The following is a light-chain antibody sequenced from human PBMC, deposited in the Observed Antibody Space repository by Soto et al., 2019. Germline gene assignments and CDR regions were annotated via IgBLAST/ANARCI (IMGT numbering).Light chain of an antibody. CDR3: QQYGGSPRT. Sequence: EIVLTQSPGTLSLSPGEKATLSCRASQSVSSSYLVWYQQKPGQAPRLLIYGASSRATGIPDRFSGSGSGTDFTFTISRLEPEDFAVYYCQQYGGSPRTFGQGTKVDIK. CDR2: GAS. J-gene: IGKJ1*01. V-gene: IGKV3-20*01. CDR1: QSVSSSY.